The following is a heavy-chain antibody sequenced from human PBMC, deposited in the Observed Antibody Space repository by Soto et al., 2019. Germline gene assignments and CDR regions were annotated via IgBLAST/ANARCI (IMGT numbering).Heavy chain of an antibody. J-gene: IGHJ6*02. Sequence: QVQLVESGGGVVQPGRSLRLSCAASGFTFRIYAMHWVRQAPGKGLECVAIISYDGSNKFYRDSVKGRFSISRDNSKNTLYRQLNSLRYEDTAVYYCARGDREDIAVVIGARPGEYGVDVWGPGTTVTVSS. D-gene: IGHD2-15*01. V-gene: IGHV3-30-3*01. CDR1: GFTFRIYA. CDR2: ISYDGSNK. CDR3: ARGDREDIAVVIGARPGEYGVDV.